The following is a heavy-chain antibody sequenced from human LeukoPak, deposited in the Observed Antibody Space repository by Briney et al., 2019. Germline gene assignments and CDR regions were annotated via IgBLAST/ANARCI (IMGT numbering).Heavy chain of an antibody. CDR3: ARDNIPVAGTGLSWFDP. CDR1: GGSFSGYY. D-gene: IGHD6-13*01. V-gene: IGHV4-34*01. CDR2: IYHSGTP. J-gene: IGHJ5*02. Sequence: SETLSLTCAVYGGSFSGYYRTWIRQPPGKGLEWIGNIYHSGTPYYNPSLKSRVTLSVDRSKNQFSLKMTSVTAADTAVYYCARDNIPVAGTGLSWFDPWGQGTLVTVSS.